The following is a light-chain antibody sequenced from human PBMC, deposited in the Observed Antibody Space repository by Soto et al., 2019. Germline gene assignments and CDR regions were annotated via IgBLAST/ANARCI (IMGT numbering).Light chain of an antibody. Sequence: QSALTQPASVSGSPGQPITISCTGTSSDVSANNYVSWYQHHPGKAPKLLIYEVSNRPSGVSSRFSGSKSGNTASLTISGLQAEDEADYFCSSYANNNNILVFGTGTKVTVL. J-gene: IGLJ1*01. V-gene: IGLV2-14*01. CDR1: SSDVSANNY. CDR2: EVS. CDR3: SSYANNNNILV.